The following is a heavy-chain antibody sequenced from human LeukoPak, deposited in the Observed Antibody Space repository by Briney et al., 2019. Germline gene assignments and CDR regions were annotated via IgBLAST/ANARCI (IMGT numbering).Heavy chain of an antibody. V-gene: IGHV3-33*01. D-gene: IGHD2-15*01. J-gene: IGHJ4*02. CDR3: ARDQRNSGASDY. CDR2: IWYDGSNK. CDR1: GFTFSSYG. Sequence: PGRSLRLSGAASGFTFSSYGMHWVRQAPGKGLEWVAVIWYDGSNKYYADSVKGRFTISRDNSKNTLYLQMNSLRDKDAAVYFCARDQRNSGASDYWGQGTLVTVPS.